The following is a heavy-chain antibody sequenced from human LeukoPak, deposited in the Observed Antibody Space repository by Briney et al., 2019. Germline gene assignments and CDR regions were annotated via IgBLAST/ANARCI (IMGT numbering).Heavy chain of an antibody. V-gene: IGHV4-39*01. D-gene: IGHD6-19*01. CDR2: IYYSGST. CDR3: ARLSGWYVY. CDR1: GGSISSSSHY. Sequence: SETLSLTCTVSGGSISSSSHYWGWIRQPPGKGLEWIGSIYYSGSTYYNPSLKSRVTISVDTSKNQFSLKLSSVTAADTAVYYCARLSGWYVYWGQGTLVTVSS. J-gene: IGHJ4*02.